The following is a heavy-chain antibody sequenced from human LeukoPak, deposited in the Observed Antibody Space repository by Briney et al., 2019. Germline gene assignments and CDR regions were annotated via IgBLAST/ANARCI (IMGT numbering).Heavy chain of an antibody. CDR1: GASFSGYY. Sequence: SETLSLTCAVYGASFSGYYWSWIRQPPGQGLEGIGEINHTGNTNYNPSLKSRVTISVDTSKNQFSLKLSSVTAADTAVYYCARGPRDSSSWYLNYWGQGTLVAVSS. J-gene: IGHJ4*02. D-gene: IGHD6-13*01. V-gene: IGHV4-34*01. CDR2: INHTGNT. CDR3: ARGPRDSSSWYLNY.